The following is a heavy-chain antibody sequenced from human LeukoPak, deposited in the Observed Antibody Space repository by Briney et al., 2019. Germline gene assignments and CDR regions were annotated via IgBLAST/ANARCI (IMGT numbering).Heavy chain of an antibody. CDR1: GASISDTSYY. Sequence: SETLSLTCTVSGASISDTSYYWGWIRQSPGKGLEWIATIYSSGGTYYNPSLESRVSISLDTSKNQISLNVTSVTAAETAIYYCARQRYDNSPPNIWGQGTMVTVSS. CDR2: IYSSGGT. D-gene: IGHD1-1*01. J-gene: IGHJ3*02. V-gene: IGHV4-39*01. CDR3: ARQRYDNSPPNI.